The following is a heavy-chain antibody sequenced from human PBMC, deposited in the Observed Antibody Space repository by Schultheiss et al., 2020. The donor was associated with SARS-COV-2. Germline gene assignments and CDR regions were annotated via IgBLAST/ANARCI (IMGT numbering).Heavy chain of an antibody. D-gene: IGHD6-13*01. V-gene: IGHV1-2*02. CDR1: GYTFTGYY. Sequence: ASVKVSCKASGYTFTGYYMHWVRQAPGQGLEWMGWINPNSGGTNYAQKFQGRVTITADKSTSTAYMELSSLRSEDTAVYYCARSLAAAAHWYFDLWGRGTLVTVSS. CDR2: INPNSGGT. CDR3: ARSLAAAAHWYFDL. J-gene: IGHJ2*01.